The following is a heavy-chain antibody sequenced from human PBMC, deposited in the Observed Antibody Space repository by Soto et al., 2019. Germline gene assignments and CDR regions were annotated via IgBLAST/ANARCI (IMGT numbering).Heavy chain of an antibody. V-gene: IGHV3-23*01. D-gene: IGHD6-19*01. J-gene: IGHJ1*01. CDR1: GFTFSSYA. CDR3: AKDPGEHSSGWYAEYFQH. Sequence: GGSLRLSCAASGFTFSSYAMSWVRQAPGKGLEWVSAISGSGGSTYYADSVKGRFTISRDNSKNTLYLQMNSLRAEDTAVYYCAKDPGEHSSGWYAEYFQHWGQGTLVTVSS. CDR2: ISGSGGST.